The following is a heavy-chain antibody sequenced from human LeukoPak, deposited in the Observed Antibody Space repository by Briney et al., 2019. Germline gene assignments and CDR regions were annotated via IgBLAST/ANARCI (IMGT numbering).Heavy chain of an antibody. CDR2: IYPGDSDT. Sequence: GESLKISCKGSGYSFTSYWIGWVRQMPGKGLEWMGIIYPGDSDTRYSPSFQGQVTISADKSISTAYLLWSSLKASDTAIYYCARRLAVAGHGPSAFDIWGQGTMVTVSS. J-gene: IGHJ3*02. CDR3: ARRLAVAGHGPSAFDI. CDR1: GYSFTSYW. D-gene: IGHD6-19*01. V-gene: IGHV5-51*01.